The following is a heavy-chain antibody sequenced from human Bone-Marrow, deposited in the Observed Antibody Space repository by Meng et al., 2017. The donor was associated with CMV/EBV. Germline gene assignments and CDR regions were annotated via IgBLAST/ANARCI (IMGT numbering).Heavy chain of an antibody. V-gene: IGHV3-30-3*01. CDR1: GFTFSSYA. CDR2: ISYDGSNK. CDR3: ASDFWSGYYLGMDV. J-gene: IGHJ6*01. Sequence: GESLKISCAASGFTFSSYAMHWVRQAPGKGLEWVAVISYDGSNKYYADSVKGRFTISRDNSKNTLYLQMNSLRAEDTAVYYCASDFWSGYYLGMDVWGQGPTVTGSS. D-gene: IGHD3-3*01.